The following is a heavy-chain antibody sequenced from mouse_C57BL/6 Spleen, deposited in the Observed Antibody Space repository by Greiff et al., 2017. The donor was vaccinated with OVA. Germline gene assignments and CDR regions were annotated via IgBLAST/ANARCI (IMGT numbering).Heavy chain of an antibody. CDR2: ISDGGSYT. CDR3: ESRVTSEGFAD. V-gene: IGHV5-4*03. CDR1: GFTFSSYA. D-gene: IGHD2-2*01. J-gene: IGHJ3*01. Sequence: EVKLLESGGGLVKPGGSLKLSCAASGFTFSSYAMSWVRQTPEQRLEWVATISDGGSYTYYPDNVKGRFTISRDNAKNNLYLQMSHLKSEDTAMYYCESRVTSEGFADWGQGTLVTVSA.